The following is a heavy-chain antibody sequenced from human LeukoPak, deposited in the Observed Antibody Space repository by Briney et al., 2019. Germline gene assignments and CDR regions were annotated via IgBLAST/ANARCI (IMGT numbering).Heavy chain of an antibody. V-gene: IGHV1-2*02. CDR2: INPNSGGT. CDR1: GYTFTGYY. J-gene: IGHJ3*02. CDR3: ATISAIPSGRMIGFDI. D-gene: IGHD3-3*01. Sequence: GASVKVSCKASGYTFTGYYIHWVRQAPGQGLEWMGWINPNSGGTNYAQKFQGRVTVTRDTSISTAYMELSRLRSDDTAVYYRATISAIPSGRMIGFDIWGQGTMVTVSS.